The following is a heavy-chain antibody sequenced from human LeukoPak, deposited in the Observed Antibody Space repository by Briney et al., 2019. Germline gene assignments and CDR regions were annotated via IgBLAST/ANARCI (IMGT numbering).Heavy chain of an antibody. J-gene: IGHJ4*02. CDR2: TWYDGSKK. Sequence: GGSLRLSCAASGFTFSNYGMHWVRQAPGKGLEWVAVTWYDGSKKYYADSVKGRFTISRDNSKNTLDLQMNSLGAEDTAVYYCARVRGSSQFDYWGQGTLVTVSS. V-gene: IGHV3-33*01. CDR1: GFTFSNYG. CDR3: ARVRGSSQFDY. D-gene: IGHD6-13*01.